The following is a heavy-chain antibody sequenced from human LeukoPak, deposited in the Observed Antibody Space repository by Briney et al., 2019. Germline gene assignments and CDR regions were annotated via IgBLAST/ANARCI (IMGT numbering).Heavy chain of an antibody. CDR3: ARQQRSRLYYFDN. D-gene: IGHD6-13*01. CDR2: IYYTGST. V-gene: IGHV4-59*01. Sequence: PSETLSLTCTVTGGSISSYSWSWIRQPPGKGLEWIGYIYYTGSTDYNPSLKSRVTISVDTSKNQFSLKLSSVTAADTAVYYCARQQRSRLYYFDNWGQGTLVTVSS. J-gene: IGHJ4*02. CDR1: GGSISSYS.